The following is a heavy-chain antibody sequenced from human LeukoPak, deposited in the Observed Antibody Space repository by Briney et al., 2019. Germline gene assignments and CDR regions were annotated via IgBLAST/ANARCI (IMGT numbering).Heavy chain of an antibody. CDR2: ISWNSGSI. CDR3: AKVGETDGGYYFDY. CDR1: GFTFDDYA. V-gene: IGHV3-9*03. Sequence: PGRSLRLSCAASGFTFDDYAMHWVRQAPGKGLEWVSGISWNSGSIGYADSVKGRFTISRDNAKNSLYLQMNSLRAEDMALYYCAKVGETDGGYYFDYWGQGTLVTVSS. J-gene: IGHJ4*02. D-gene: IGHD1-26*01.